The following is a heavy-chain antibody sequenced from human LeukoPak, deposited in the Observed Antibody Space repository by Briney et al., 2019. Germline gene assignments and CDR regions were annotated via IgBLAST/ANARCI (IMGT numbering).Heavy chain of an antibody. CDR2: ISSSGGRK. V-gene: IGHV3-23*01. CDR3: AKGVTVTTPVS. J-gene: IGHJ5*02. Sequence: GGSLRLSCAASGFTFRNYAMSWVRQAPGKGLEWVSDISSSGGRKYYADSVKGGFTISRDNSKNTLYLQMNSLRVEDTAVYFCAKGVTVTTPVSWGQGTLVTVSS. CDR1: GFTFRNYA. D-gene: IGHD4-17*01.